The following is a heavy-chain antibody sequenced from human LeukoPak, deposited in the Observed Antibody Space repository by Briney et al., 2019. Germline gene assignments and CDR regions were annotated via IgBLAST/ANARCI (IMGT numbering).Heavy chain of an antibody. J-gene: IGHJ4*02. D-gene: IGHD1-26*01. V-gene: IGHV3-21*01. Sequence: GGSLRLSCAAPGFTFSTYTINWVRQAPGKGLEWVSSISSSSDYIYYADSVKGRFTISRDNAKKSLSLQMNSLRAEDTAVYYCVKERLSGSYNYWGQGTLVTVSS. CDR3: VKERLSGSYNY. CDR1: GFTFSTYT. CDR2: ISSSSDYI.